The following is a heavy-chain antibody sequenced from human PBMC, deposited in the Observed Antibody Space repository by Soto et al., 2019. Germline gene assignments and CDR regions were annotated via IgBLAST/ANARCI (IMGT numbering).Heavy chain of an antibody. D-gene: IGHD6-13*01. V-gene: IGHV1-2*04. J-gene: IGHJ5*02. CDR1: GYTFTGYY. Sequence: GASVKVSCKASGYTFTGYYMHWVRQAPGQGLEWMGWINPNSGGTNYAQKFQGWVTMTRDTSISTAYMELSSLRSEDTAVYYCARAIAAALSWFEPWGQGTRVTVSS. CDR2: INPNSGGT. CDR3: ARAIAAALSWFEP.